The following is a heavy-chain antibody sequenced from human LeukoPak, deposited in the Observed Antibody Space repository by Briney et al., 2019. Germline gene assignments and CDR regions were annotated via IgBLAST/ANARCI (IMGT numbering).Heavy chain of an antibody. CDR1: GFTFSSSS. D-gene: IGHD4-17*01. J-gene: IGHJ4*02. CDR3: ARGHTAVTRHFDF. Sequence: PGGSLRLSCAASGFTFSSSSMNWVRQAPGKGLEWVSSISTSSIYIYYADSVKGRFTISRDNAKKSLYLQMNSLRAEDTAVYYCARGHTAVTRHFDFWGQGTLVTVSS. V-gene: IGHV3-21*01. CDR2: ISTSSIYI.